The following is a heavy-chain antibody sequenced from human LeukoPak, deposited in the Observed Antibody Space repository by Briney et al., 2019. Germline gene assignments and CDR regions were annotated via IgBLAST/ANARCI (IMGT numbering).Heavy chain of an antibody. V-gene: IGHV4-39*01. J-gene: IGHJ2*01. Sequence: SETLSLTCTVSGGSISSSSYYWGWIRQPPGKGLEWIGSIYYSGSTYYNPSPKSRVTISVDTSKNQFSLKLSPVTAADTAVYYCARPAGAGLAAAGFWYFDLWGRGTLVTVSS. CDR1: GGSISSSSYY. CDR2: IYYSGST. D-gene: IGHD6-13*01. CDR3: ARPAGAGLAAAGFWYFDL.